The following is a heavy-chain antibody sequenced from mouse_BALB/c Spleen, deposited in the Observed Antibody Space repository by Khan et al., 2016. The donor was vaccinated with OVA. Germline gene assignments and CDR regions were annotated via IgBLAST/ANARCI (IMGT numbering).Heavy chain of an antibody. V-gene: IGHV5-9-2*01. CDR3: ARRRTTMIVTGFAY. Sequence: EVEPVVPGGGLVKPGGSLKLSCAASGFNFSSYGMSWVRQTPEKRLEWVATISGGGTYTFSPDSAKGRFTISRDNAKNTLYLQMSSLRSEDTAWYYCARRRTTMIVTGFAYWGQGTLVTVSA. CDR2: ISGGGTYT. CDR1: GFNFSSYG. D-gene: IGHD2-4*01. J-gene: IGHJ3*01.